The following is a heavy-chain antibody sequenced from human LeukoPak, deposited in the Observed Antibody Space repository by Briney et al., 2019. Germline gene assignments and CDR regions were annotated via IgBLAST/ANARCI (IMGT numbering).Heavy chain of an antibody. J-gene: IGHJ1*01. Sequence: GGSLRLTCAASGFTFSSYGMRWVRQAPGKGLEWVADIWYDGSNKYYADSVKGRFTISRDNSKNTLYLQMNSLRAEDTAVYYYAKDLSVYGSYLYLDHWGQGTLVTVSS. D-gene: IGHD1-26*01. CDR3: AKDLSVYGSYLYLDH. V-gene: IGHV3-33*06. CDR2: IWYDGSNK. CDR1: GFTFSSYG.